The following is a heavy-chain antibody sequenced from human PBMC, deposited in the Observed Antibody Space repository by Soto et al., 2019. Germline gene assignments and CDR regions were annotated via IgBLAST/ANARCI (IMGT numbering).Heavy chain of an antibody. CDR1: GGSISGYY. Sequence: SETLSLTCTVSGGSISGYYWSWIRQPPGKGLEWIAYIYYSGSSNSNPSHKSRVTISVDTSKNQFSLKLSSVTAADTAVYYCARHSNEYRKSLDYWGQGTLVTVS. V-gene: IGHV4-59*08. J-gene: IGHJ4*02. CDR3: ARHSNEYRKSLDY. CDR2: IYYSGSS. D-gene: IGHD1-1*01.